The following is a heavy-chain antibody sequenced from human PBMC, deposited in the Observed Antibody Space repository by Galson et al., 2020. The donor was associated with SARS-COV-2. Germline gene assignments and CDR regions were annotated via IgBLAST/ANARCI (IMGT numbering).Heavy chain of an antibody. CDR2: MYYSGAI. CDR3: ARQRDRFDQ. CDR1: GGSISSSLYF. V-gene: IGHV4-39*01. Sequence: SETLSLTCTVSGGSISSSLYFWGWIRQPPGKGLEWVGSMYYSGAIKYNPSLESRVTISLDTSKNQISLNLRSVTAADTAVYYCARQRDRFDQWGQGTLVTVSS. J-gene: IGHJ5*02.